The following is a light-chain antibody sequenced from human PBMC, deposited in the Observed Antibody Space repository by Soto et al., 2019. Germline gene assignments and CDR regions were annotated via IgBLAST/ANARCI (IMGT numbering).Light chain of an antibody. V-gene: IGKV1-39*01. Sequence: DIQMTQSPSSLSASVGDRVTITCQASQSISSNLNWYQQKPGKAPKFLIYAASSLQSGVPSRFSGSGSGTDFTLTISSLQPEDFATYYCQQSYSTPRTFGQGTKVDIK. J-gene: IGKJ1*01. CDR3: QQSYSTPRT. CDR2: AAS. CDR1: QSISSN.